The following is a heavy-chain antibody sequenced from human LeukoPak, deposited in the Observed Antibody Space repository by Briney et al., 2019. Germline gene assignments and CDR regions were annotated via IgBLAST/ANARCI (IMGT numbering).Heavy chain of an antibody. D-gene: IGHD3-22*01. J-gene: IGHJ4*02. CDR2: ISGRGDGT. Sequence: GGSLRLSCAASGFTFSNYAMTWVRQAPGKGLEWISTISGRGDGTYYTDSVKGRFTISRDNSKNTVYLQMYNLRAEDTALYYCAKEKGFGYSPLDYWGQGTLVTVSA. CDR1: GFTFSNYA. CDR3: AKEKGFGYSPLDY. V-gene: IGHV3-23*01.